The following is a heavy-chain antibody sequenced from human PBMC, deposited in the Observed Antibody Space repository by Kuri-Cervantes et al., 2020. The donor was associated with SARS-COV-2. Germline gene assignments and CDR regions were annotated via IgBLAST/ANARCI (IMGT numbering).Heavy chain of an antibody. D-gene: IGHD1-1*01. V-gene: IGHV3-30-3*01. CDR1: GFTFSSYA. CDR3: ARAGGTAYYYYYIDV. Sequence: GESLKISCAASGFTFSSYAMHWVRQAPGKGLEWVAVISYDGSNKYYADSVKGRFTISRDNSKNTLFLQMNSLRAEDTAVYYCARAGGTAYYYYYIDVWGKGTTVTVSS. J-gene: IGHJ6*03. CDR2: ISYDGSNK.